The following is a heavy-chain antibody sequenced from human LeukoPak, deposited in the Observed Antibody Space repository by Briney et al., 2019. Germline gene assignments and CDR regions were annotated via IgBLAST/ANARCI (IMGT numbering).Heavy chain of an antibody. V-gene: IGHV4-4*07. CDR1: GGSISSYY. CDR3: ARDLGAYYDILTGFAPGDAFDI. D-gene: IGHD3-9*01. Sequence: SSETLSLTCTGSGGSISSYYWSWIRQPAGKGLEWIGRIYTSGSTNYNPSLKSRVTMSVDTSKNQFSLKLSSVTAADTAVYYCARDLGAYYDILTGFAPGDAFDIWGQGTMVTVSS. CDR2: IYTSGST. J-gene: IGHJ3*02.